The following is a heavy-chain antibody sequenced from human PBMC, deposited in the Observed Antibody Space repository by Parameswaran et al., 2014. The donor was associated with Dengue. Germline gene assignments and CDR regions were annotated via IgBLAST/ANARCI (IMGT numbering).Heavy chain of an antibody. CDR2: INPYSGGT. Sequence: WVRQAPGQRPEWMGWINPYSGGTNYAQKFQVRVTMTRDKSIDTVYMDLTKLTSEDTARYFCVREKLSGYRVRGAFDFWGQGTMVTVSS. J-gene: IGHJ3*01. V-gene: IGHV1-2*02. D-gene: IGHD3-10*01. CDR3: VREKLSGYRVRGAFDF.